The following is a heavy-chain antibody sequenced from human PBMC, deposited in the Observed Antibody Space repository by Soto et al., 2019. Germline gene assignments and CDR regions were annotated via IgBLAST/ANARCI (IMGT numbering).Heavy chain of an antibody. Sequence: SETLSLTCTVSGGSISSGGYYWSWIRQRPGKGLEWIGYIYYSGSTYYNPSLKSRVTISVDTSKNQFSLKLSSVTAADTAVYYCARRSMDIVVVPAALYYYYYMDVWGKGTTVTVSS. J-gene: IGHJ6*03. CDR3: ARRSMDIVVVPAALYYYYYMDV. CDR1: GGSISSGGYY. D-gene: IGHD2-2*03. CDR2: IYYSGST. V-gene: IGHV4-39*01.